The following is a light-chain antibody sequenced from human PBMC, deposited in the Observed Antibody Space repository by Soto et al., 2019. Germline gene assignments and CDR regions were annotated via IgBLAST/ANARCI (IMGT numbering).Light chain of an antibody. V-gene: IGLV2-8*01. CDR3: SAYAGSNNFV. J-gene: IGLJ1*01. CDR2: EVS. Sequence: QSALTQPPSASGSPGQSVTISCTGTSSDVGDNYVSWYQQHPGKAPKLIIYEVSQRPSGVPDRFSGSKSGNTASLTVSGLQTEDEADYYCSAYAGSNNFVFGSGTKLTV. CDR1: SSDVGDNY.